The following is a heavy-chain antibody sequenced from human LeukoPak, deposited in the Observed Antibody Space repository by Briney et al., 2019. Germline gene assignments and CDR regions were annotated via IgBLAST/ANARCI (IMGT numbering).Heavy chain of an antibody. V-gene: IGHV3-23*01. D-gene: IGHD4-17*01. J-gene: IGHJ3*01. Sequence: ETLSLTCTVSGGSISSSSYYWGWIRQAPGKGLEWVSAISGSGGSTYYADSVKGRFTISRDNSKNTLYLQMNSLRAEDTAVYYCASWDYGDSETFDFWGQGTMVTVSS. CDR2: ISGSGGST. CDR3: ASWDYGDSETFDF. CDR1: GGSISSSSYY.